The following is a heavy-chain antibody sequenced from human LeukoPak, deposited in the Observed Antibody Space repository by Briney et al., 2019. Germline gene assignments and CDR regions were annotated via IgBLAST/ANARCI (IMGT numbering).Heavy chain of an antibody. CDR1: GFTFSSYA. J-gene: IGHJ4*02. CDR2: ISYDGSNK. CDR3: AGPRYLDY. V-gene: IGHV3-30*04. Sequence: PGGSLRLSCAASGFTFSSYAMHRVRQAPGKGLEWVAVISYDGSNKYYADSVKGRFTISRDNSKNTLYLQMNSLRAEDTAVYYCAGPRYLDYWGQGTLVTVSS.